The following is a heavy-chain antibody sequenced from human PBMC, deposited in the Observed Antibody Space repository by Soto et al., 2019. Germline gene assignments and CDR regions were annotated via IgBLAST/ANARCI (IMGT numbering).Heavy chain of an antibody. V-gene: IGHV4-39*01. CDR2: IYYSGST. J-gene: IGHJ5*02. CDR1: GGSISSSSYY. CDR3: ARGPGSLRP. D-gene: IGHD1-1*01. Sequence: PSETLSLTCTVSGGSISSSSYYWGWIRQPPGKGLEWIGSIYYSGSTYYNPSLKSRVTISVDTSKNQFSLQLNSVTPDDTAIYYCARGPGSLRPWGQGTLVTVSS.